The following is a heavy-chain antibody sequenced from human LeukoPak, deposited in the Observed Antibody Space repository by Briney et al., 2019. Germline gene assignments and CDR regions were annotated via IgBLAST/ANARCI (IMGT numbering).Heavy chain of an antibody. CDR2: INSDGSST. CDR3: AQSGTSCYECGNDY. D-gene: IGHD2-2*01. Sequence: PGGSLRLSCAASGFTFSSYWMHWVRQAPGKGLVWVSRINSDGSSTSYADSVKGRFTISRDNAKNSLYLQMNSLRAEDTAVYYCAQSGTSCYECGNDYWGQGTLVTVSS. J-gene: IGHJ4*02. CDR1: GFTFSSYW. V-gene: IGHV3-74*01.